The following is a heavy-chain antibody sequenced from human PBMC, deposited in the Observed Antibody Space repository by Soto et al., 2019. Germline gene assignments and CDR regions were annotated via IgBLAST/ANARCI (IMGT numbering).Heavy chain of an antibody. J-gene: IGHJ6*02. D-gene: IGHD3-3*01. Sequence: ASVKFSCKASRYTFTGYYMHWVRQAPGQGLEWMGWINPNSGGTNYAQKFQGRVTMTRDTSISTAYMELSRLRSDDTAVYYCARDSLFGVVTTYGMDVWGQGTTVTVSS. V-gene: IGHV1-2*02. CDR1: RYTFTGYY. CDR3: ARDSLFGVVTTYGMDV. CDR2: INPNSGGT.